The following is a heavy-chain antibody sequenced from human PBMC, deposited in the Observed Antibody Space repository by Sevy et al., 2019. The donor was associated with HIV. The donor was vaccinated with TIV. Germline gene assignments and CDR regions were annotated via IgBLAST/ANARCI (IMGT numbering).Heavy chain of an antibody. CDR2: IRSKANSYAT. J-gene: IGHJ5*02. CDR3: STIWFGELSIPGAENWFDP. Sequence: GGSLRISCAASGFTFSGSAMHWVRQASGKGLEWVGRIRSKANSYATAYAASVKGRFTISRDDSKNTAYLQMNSLKTEDTAVYYCSTIWFGELSIPGAENWFDPWGQGTLVTVSS. D-gene: IGHD3-10*01. CDR1: GFTFSGSA. V-gene: IGHV3-73*01.